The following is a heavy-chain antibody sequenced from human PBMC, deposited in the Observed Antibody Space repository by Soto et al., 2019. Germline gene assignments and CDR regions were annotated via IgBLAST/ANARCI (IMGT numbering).Heavy chain of an antibody. CDR1: RGSISSDNW. CDR2: IYHTGST. Sequence: QVQLQESGPRLVKPSGTLSLTCVVSRGSISSDNWWSWVRQPPGKGLQWIGEIYHTGSTNYAPSLKSRVIISIDKSNNQFSLNLNSVTAADTAVYYCARVACSGGSCSSDYWGQGTLVTDSS. D-gene: IGHD2-15*01. J-gene: IGHJ4*02. V-gene: IGHV4-4*02. CDR3: ARVACSGGSCSSDY.